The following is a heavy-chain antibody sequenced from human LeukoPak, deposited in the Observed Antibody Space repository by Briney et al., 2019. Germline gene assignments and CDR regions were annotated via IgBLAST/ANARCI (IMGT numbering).Heavy chain of an antibody. CDR3: ARGDSSSPYFDY. Sequence: SETLSLTCTVSGGSISSYYRSWIRQPPGKGLEWIGYIYYSGSTNYNPSLKSRVTISVDTSKNQFSLKLSSVTAADTAVYYCARGDSSSPYFDYWGQGTLVTVSS. J-gene: IGHJ4*02. D-gene: IGHD6-13*01. CDR2: IYYSGST. CDR1: GGSISSYY. V-gene: IGHV4-59*01.